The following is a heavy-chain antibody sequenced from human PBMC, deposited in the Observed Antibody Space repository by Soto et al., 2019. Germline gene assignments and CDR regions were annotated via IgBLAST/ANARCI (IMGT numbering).Heavy chain of an antibody. CDR1: ECIFGSYA. Sequence: GGSLRLSCAASECIFGSYAMSWIRQAPGKGLEWVSSISGSGGSTYYAGSVKGGFTISMDNSKNTLYLRMNILTPEDTAVYYCAKGSNYYYDSSGSNYYFDYWGQGTQVTVSS. D-gene: IGHD3-22*01. V-gene: IGHV3-23*01. CDR3: AKGSNYYYDSSGSNYYFDY. J-gene: IGHJ4*02. CDR2: ISGSGGST.